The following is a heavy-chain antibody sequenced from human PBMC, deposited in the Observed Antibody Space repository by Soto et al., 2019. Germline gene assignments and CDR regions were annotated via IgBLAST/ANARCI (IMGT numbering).Heavy chain of an antibody. D-gene: IGHD5-18*01. J-gene: IGHJ3*02. Sequence: EVQLLEAGGGLVQPGGSLRLSCATSGFTFSSYAMIWVRQAAGKGLEWVSTFCGSVGSTYYSDSVIVRFTISSDNSKNSRYLESNCLRSDETSVYYCAKAAGEEYSNALSALDIWGQWTRVIFPS. CDR3: AKAAGEEYSNALSALDI. CDR1: GFTFSSYA. V-gene: IGHV3-23*01. CDR2: FCGSVGST.